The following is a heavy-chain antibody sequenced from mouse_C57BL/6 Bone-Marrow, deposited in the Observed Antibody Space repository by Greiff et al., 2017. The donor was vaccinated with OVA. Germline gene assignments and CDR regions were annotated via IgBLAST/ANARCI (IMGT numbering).Heavy chain of an antibody. CDR2: ISSGGSYT. D-gene: IGHD1-1*01. CDR3: ARRGSGAMDY. CDR1: GFTFSSYC. V-gene: IGHV5-6*01. Sequence: EVQLVESGGDLVKPGGSLKLSCAASGFTFSSYCMSWVRQTPDKRLEWVATISSGGSYTYYPDSVKGRFTISRDNAKKTLYLQMSSLKSEDTAMYCCARRGSGAMDYWGQGTSVTVSS. J-gene: IGHJ4*01.